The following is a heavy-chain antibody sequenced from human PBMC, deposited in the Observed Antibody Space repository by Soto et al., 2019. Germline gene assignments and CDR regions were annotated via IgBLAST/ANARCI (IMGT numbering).Heavy chain of an antibody. CDR3: ARDLNPYYDFWSGYYDY. J-gene: IGHJ4*02. Sequence: EVQLVESGGGLVKPGGSLRLSCAASGFTFSSYSMNWVRQAPGKGLEWVSSISSSSSYIYYADSVKGRFTISRDNAKNSLSLQMNSLRAEDTAVYYCARDLNPYYDFWSGYYDYWGQGTLVTVSS. D-gene: IGHD3-3*01. V-gene: IGHV3-21*01. CDR2: ISSSSSYI. CDR1: GFTFSSYS.